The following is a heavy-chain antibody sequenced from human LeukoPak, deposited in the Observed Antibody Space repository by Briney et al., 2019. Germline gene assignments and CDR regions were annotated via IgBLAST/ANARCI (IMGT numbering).Heavy chain of an antibody. D-gene: IGHD1-26*01. J-gene: IGHJ4*02. Sequence: GASVKVSCKASGGTFSSYAISWVRQAPGQGLEWKGGIIPIFGTANYAQKFQGRVTITADESTSTAYMELSSLRSEDTAVYYCAGGDMVGPRSPPHYWGQGTLVTVSS. V-gene: IGHV1-69*13. CDR2: IIPIFGTA. CDR1: GGTFSSYA. CDR3: AGGDMVGPRSPPHY.